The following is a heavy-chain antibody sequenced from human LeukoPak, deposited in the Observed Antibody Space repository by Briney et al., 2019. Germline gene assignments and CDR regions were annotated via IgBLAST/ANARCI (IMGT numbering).Heavy chain of an antibody. J-gene: IGHJ3*02. D-gene: IGHD5-24*01. Sequence: PGRSLRLSCAASGFTFDDYAMHWVRQAPGKGLAWVSGISWNSGSIGYADSVKGRFTISRDNAKNSLYLQMNSLRAEDTALYYCAKAAGRMATISWGAFDIWGQGTMVTVSS. CDR1: GFTFDDYA. CDR3: AKAAGRMATISWGAFDI. CDR2: ISWNSGSI. V-gene: IGHV3-9*01.